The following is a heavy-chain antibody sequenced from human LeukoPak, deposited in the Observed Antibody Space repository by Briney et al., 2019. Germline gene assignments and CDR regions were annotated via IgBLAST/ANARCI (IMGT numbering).Heavy chain of an antibody. CDR2: ISSSSSTI. D-gene: IGHD3-10*01. V-gene: IGHV3-48*02. J-gene: IGHJ4*02. CDR1: GFTFSSYA. Sequence: GRSLRLSCAASGFTFSSYAMHWVRHAPGKGLEWVSYISSSSSTIYYADSVKGRFTISRDNAKNSLFVQMNSLREEDTAVYFCAREVLTGSYYIDFWRQGTLVTVSS. CDR3: AREVLTGSYYIDF.